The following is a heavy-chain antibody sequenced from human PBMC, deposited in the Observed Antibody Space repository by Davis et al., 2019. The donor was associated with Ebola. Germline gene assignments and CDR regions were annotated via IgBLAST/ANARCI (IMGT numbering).Heavy chain of an antibody. CDR2: IRYDGSNK. J-gene: IGHJ3*02. Sequence: GESLKISCAASGFTFSSYGIHWVRQAPGKGLEWVAVIRYDGSNKYFADSVKGRFTIFRDNSESTLYLQMNSLRAEDTAVYYCAKSGPYFDPPLIQGYAFDIWPRDNGHRLF. CDR1: GFTFSSYG. D-gene: IGHD3-9*01. CDR3: AKSGPYFDPPLIQGYAFDI. V-gene: IGHV3-30*02.